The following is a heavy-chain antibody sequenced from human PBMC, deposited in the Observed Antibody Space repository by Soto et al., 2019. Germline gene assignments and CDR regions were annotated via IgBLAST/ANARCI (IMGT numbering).Heavy chain of an antibody. CDR2: ISYDGTNK. CDR1: GFTFSSYA. J-gene: IGHJ4*02. Sequence: QVQLVESGGGVVQPGRSLRLSCAASGFTFSSYAMHWVRQAPGKGLEWVADISYDGTNKNYADSVKGRFTISRDNSKNTLYLQMNSRRAEETSGYCCAKGQIHGWVGWGQGTLVTVSS. V-gene: IGHV3-30*18. CDR3: AKGQIHGWVG. D-gene: IGHD5-18*01.